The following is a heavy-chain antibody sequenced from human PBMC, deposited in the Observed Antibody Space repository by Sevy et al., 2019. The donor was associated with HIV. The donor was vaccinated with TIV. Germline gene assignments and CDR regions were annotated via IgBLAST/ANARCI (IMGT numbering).Heavy chain of an antibody. Sequence: GGSLRLSCAASGFSFSSYGMHWVRQAPGKGLEWMSYIQYDGSNKDYGDSVKGRFTISRDNSKNTLYLQMNSLRVEDTGVFYWVKEGGGEGGDHWGQGTLVTVSS. CDR3: VKEGGGEGGDH. V-gene: IGHV3-30*02. D-gene: IGHD2-21*01. CDR2: IQYDGSNK. CDR1: GFSFSSYG. J-gene: IGHJ4*02.